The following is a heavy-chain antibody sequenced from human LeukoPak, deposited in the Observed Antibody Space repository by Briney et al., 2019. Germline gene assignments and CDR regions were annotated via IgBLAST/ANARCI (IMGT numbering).Heavy chain of an antibody. J-gene: IGHJ4*02. Sequence: QSGGFLILSCAPSGFTFSSYGMHWVRQAPGKGLEGGAFIRYDGSNKYYAASVKGRFTISRDNSKSTLYLQMNSLRAEDTDVYYCAKDARCSSSWYYFGYWGQGTLVTGSS. D-gene: IGHD6-13*01. CDR1: GFTFSSYG. CDR2: IRYDGSNK. CDR3: AKDARCSSSWYYFGY. V-gene: IGHV3-30*02.